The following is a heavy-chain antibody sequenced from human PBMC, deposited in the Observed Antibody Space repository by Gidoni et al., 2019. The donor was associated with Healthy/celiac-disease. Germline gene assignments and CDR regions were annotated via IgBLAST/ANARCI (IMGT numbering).Heavy chain of an antibody. V-gene: IGHV3-23*01. CDR3: ANTGVIVVVFGGFDY. CDR2: ISGSGGIT. Sequence: EVQLLESGGGVVQPGGSLRLSCAASGFTFSSYAMSCVRQAPGKGLEWVSAISGSGGITYYADSVKGRFTISRDNSKNTLYLQMNSLRAEDTAVYYCANTGVIVVVFGGFDYWGQGTLVTVSS. J-gene: IGHJ4*02. D-gene: IGHD3-22*01. CDR1: GFTFSSYA.